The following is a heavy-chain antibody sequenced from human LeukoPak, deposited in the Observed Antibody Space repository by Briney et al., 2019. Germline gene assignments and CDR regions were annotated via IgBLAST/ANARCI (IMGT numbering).Heavy chain of an antibody. CDR2: INHSGST. J-gene: IGHJ5*02. CDR1: GGSISSSSYY. CDR3: ARGRLWGSGWFDP. D-gene: IGHD5-18*01. V-gene: IGHV4-39*07. Sequence: SETLSLTCTVSGGSISSSSYYWGWIRQPPGKGLEWIGEINHSGSTNYNPSLKSRVTISVDTSKNQFSLKLSSVTAADTAVYYCARGRLWGSGWFDPWGQGTLVTVSS.